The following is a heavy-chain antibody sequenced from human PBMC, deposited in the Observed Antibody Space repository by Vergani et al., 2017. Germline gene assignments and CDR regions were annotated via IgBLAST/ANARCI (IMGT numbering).Heavy chain of an antibody. CDR1: GYSFTSYW. D-gene: IGHD3-22*01. V-gene: IGHV5-10-1*03. CDR3: ARQGPIRGVDSSGYFINWFDP. Sequence: EVQLVPSGAEVKTPGESLRISCKGSGYSFTSYWISWVRQMPGKGLEWMGRIDPSDSYTNYSPSFQGHVTISADKSISTAYLQWSSLKASDTAMYYCARQGPIRGVDSSGYFINWFDPWGQGTLVTVSS. J-gene: IGHJ5*02. CDR2: IDPSDSYT.